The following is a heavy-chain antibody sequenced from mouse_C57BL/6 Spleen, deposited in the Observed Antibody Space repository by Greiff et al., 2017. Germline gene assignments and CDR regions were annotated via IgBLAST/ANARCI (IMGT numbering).Heavy chain of an antibody. CDR2: IYPGDGDT. D-gene: IGHD1-1*01. V-gene: IGHV1-80*01. CDR3: ARDYYGSSFFAY. J-gene: IGHJ3*01. Sequence: VQLQQSGAELVKPGASVKISCKASGYAFSSYWMNWVKQRPGKGLEWIGQIYPGDGDTNYNGKFKGKATLTADKSSSTAYMQLSSLTSEDSAVYFCARDYYGSSFFAYWGQGTLVTVSA. CDR1: GYAFSSYW.